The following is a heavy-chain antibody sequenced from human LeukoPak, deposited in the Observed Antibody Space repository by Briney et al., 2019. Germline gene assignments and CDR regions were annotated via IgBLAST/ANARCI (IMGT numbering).Heavy chain of an antibody. CDR2: IRYDGSNK. CDR3: ARAYYYDSSGYGKY. Sequence: PGGSLRLSCAASGFTFSSYGMHWVRQAPGKGLEWVAFIRYDGSNKYYADSVKGRFTISRDNAKNSLYLQMNSLRAEDTAVYYCARAYYYDSSGYGKYWGQGTLVTVSS. V-gene: IGHV3-30*02. D-gene: IGHD3-22*01. CDR1: GFTFSSYG. J-gene: IGHJ4*02.